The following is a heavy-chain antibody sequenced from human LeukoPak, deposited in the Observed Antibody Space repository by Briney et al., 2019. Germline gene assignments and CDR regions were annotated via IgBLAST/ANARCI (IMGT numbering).Heavy chain of an antibody. CDR3: ARGITGSTGFDY. CDR2: IYTSGTT. Sequence: PSETLSLTCTVSGXSIIGDYWSWIRQPAGKALEWIGRIYTSGTTTYNPSLKSRVTMSVDTSNNQFSLKLSSVTAADTAVYYCARGITGSTGFDYWGQGTLVTVSS. D-gene: IGHD1-7*01. J-gene: IGHJ4*02. CDR1: GXSIIGDY. V-gene: IGHV4-4*07.